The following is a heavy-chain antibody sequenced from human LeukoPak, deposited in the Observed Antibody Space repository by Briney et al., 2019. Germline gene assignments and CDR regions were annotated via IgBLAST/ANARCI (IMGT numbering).Heavy chain of an antibody. CDR1: GFTFRDYY. CDR2: ISSSGSAI. V-gene: IGHV3-11*04. D-gene: IGHD1-26*01. J-gene: IGHJ4*02. Sequence: TGGSLRLSCAASGFTFRDYYMSWIRQAPGKGLEWVSYISSSGSAIFYADSVKGRFTISRDNAKNSLFLQMNSLRVEDTAVYYCARRGSYFEFDYWGQGTLVTVSS. CDR3: ARRGSYFEFDY.